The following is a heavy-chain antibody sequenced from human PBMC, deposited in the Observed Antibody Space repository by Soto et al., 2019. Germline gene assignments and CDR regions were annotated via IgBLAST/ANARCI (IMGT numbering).Heavy chain of an antibody. V-gene: IGHV3-23*01. CDR1: GFPFNNYA. CDR3: AKGRGGSGSLTPRVDF. J-gene: IGHJ4*02. CDR2: ISGGGDTT. Sequence: EVQLLESGGGLVQPGGSLRLSCAASGFPFNNYAITWFRKAPGKGLEWVSAISGGGDTTSSADSVKGRFTVSRDGSKNTLYLQMSSLRAEDTALYYCAKGRGGSGSLTPRVDFWGQGTLVTVSS. D-gene: IGHD3-10*01.